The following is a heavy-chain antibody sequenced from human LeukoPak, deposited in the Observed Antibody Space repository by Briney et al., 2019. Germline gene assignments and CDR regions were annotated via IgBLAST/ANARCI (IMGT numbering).Heavy chain of an antibody. D-gene: IGHD1-26*01. Sequence: SETLSLTCTVSGGPISSYYWSWIRQPPGKGLEWIGYIYYSGSTNYNPSLKSRVTISLDTSKNQFSLKLTSVTAADTAVYYCARGVSASDNWGQGALVTVSS. CDR2: IYYSGST. CDR3: ARGVSASDN. V-gene: IGHV4-59*12. CDR1: GGPISSYY. J-gene: IGHJ4*02.